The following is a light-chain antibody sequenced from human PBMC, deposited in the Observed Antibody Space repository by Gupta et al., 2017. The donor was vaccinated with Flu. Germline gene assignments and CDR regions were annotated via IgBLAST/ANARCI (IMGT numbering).Light chain of an antibody. CDR2: DDN. CDR1: SSNIANNY. CDR3: GTWDNSFNVWV. J-gene: IGLJ3*02. V-gene: IGLV1-51*02. Sequence: KVTISCSGSSSNIANNYVSWYQHLPGTAPKLLIYDDNKRPSGIPDRFSGSKSGTSATLGITGLQTGDEADYYCGTWDNSFNVWVFGGGTKVTVL.